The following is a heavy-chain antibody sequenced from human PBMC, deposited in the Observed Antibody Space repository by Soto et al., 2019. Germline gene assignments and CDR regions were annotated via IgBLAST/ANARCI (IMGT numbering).Heavy chain of an antibody. CDR3: AKALGELSPESFDY. J-gene: IGHJ4*02. CDR2: MSYDGNNQ. CDR1: GFTFSSYA. D-gene: IGHD3-16*02. Sequence: QVQLVESGGGVVQPGRSLRLSCVASGFTFSSYAMHWVRQAPGKGLEWVAIMSYDGNNQYYADSVKGRFTISRDNFKNTLYLQMNNLRAEDTAVYYCAKALGELSPESFDYWGQGILVTVSS. V-gene: IGHV3-30*18.